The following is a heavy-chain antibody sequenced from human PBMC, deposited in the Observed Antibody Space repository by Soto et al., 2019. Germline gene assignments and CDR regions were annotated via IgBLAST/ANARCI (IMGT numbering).Heavy chain of an antibody. D-gene: IGHD1-26*01. J-gene: IGHJ4*02. V-gene: IGHV1-2*02. CDR3: ARDFSEWEPSFIDS. CDR2: INPHSGAT. CDR1: RYTFTAYY. Sequence: ASVKVSCKASRYTFTAYYMHWVLQAPGQGLEWMGWINPHSGATDYARKFHGRVTMTRDTSITTAYMELSRLTSDDTAVYYCARDFSEWEPSFIDSWGQGTLVTVSS.